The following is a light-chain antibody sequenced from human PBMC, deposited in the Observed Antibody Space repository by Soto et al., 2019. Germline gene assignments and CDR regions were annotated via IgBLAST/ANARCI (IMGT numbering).Light chain of an antibody. J-gene: IGKJ2*01. CDR2: TAS. CDR1: QSVSNY. Sequence: DIQMTQSPSSLSASVGDRVTITCRASQSVSNYLNWFQHKPGRAPKLLIHTASTLRSGVPSRFSGSGSGTDFTLTISSLQREDFATYYCQQSYTTPFTFGLGTELEIK. V-gene: IGKV1-39*01. CDR3: QQSYTTPFT.